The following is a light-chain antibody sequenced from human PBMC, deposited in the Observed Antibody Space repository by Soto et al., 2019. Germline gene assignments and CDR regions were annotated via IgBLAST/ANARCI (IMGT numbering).Light chain of an antibody. CDR1: QSVSSSY. Sequence: EIVLTQSPGTLSLSPGARATLSCRASQSVSSSYLAWYQQKPGQAPRLLIYGASSRATGIPDRFSGSGSGTDFTLTISRLEPEDFAVHYCQQYGSSPRTFGQGTKVDIK. CDR2: GAS. J-gene: IGKJ1*01. V-gene: IGKV3-20*01. CDR3: QQYGSSPRT.